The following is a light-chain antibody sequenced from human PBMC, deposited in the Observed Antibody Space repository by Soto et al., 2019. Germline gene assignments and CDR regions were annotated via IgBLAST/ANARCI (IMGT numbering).Light chain of an antibody. Sequence: VLTQPPSASGTPGQGVTISCSGSTSNIGSNYVYWYQQLPGTAPKLLIYRNNQQPSGVPDRFSGSKSGTSASLAISGLRSDDEADYFCATWDDSLNGFYVFGTGTKVTVL. CDR2: RNN. CDR1: TSNIGSNY. CDR3: ATWDDSLNGFYV. J-gene: IGLJ1*01. V-gene: IGLV1-47*01.